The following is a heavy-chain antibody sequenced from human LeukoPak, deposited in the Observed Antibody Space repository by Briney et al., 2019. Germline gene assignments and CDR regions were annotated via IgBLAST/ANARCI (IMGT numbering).Heavy chain of an antibody. D-gene: IGHD1-26*01. J-gene: IGHJ5*02. CDR2: IYYSGST. CDR1: GGSISSYY. V-gene: IGHV4-59*01. Sequence: SETLSLTCTVSGGSISSYYWSWIRQPPGKGLEWIGYIYYSGSTNYNPPLKSRVTISVDTSKNQFSLKLSSVTAADTAVYCCARIRERAWFDPWGQGTLVTVSS. CDR3: ARIRERAWFDP.